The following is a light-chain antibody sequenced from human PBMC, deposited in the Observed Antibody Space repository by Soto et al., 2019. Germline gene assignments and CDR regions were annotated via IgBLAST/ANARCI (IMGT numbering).Light chain of an antibody. J-gene: IGLJ1*01. Sequence: QSALTQPPSASGSPGQSVTISCTGTNSDVGGYNYVSWYQQHPGKAPKVMIYEVSKRPSGVPDRFSGSKSGNTASLTVSGLQAEDEADYYCSSYGGSNNFYVFGTGTKVTVL. CDR2: EVS. CDR3: SSYGGSNNFYV. V-gene: IGLV2-8*01. CDR1: NSDVGGYNY.